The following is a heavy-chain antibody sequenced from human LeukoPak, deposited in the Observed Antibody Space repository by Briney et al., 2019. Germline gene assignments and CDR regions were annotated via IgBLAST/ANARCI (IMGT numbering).Heavy chain of an antibody. CDR2: IIPTLDLS. CDR1: GDTFSNNA. D-gene: IGHD1-20*01. V-gene: IGHV1-69*04. J-gene: IGHJ4*02. CDR3: ARLSGYNWNPFDY. Sequence: ASVKVSCKTSGDTFSNNAIGWVRQAPGQGLEWRGRIIPTLDLSNHAQKFQGRVTIPADKSTSTAFMELSRLTSEDTAIYYCARLSGYNWNPFDYWGQGTLVTVSS.